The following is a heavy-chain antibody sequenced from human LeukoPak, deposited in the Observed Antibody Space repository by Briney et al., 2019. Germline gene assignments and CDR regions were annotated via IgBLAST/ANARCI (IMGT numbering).Heavy chain of an antibody. D-gene: IGHD3-22*01. V-gene: IGHV3-53*01. J-gene: IGHJ4*02. CDR1: GFTVSSNY. CDR2: IYSGGST. CDR3: ARVLDVTMIVVVTRLGAFDY. Sequence: QAGGSLRLSCAASGFTVSSNYMSWVRQAPGKGLEWVSVIYSGGSTYYADSVKGRFTISRDNSKNTLYLQMNSLRAEDTAVYYCARVLDVTMIVVVTRLGAFDYWGQGTLVTVSS.